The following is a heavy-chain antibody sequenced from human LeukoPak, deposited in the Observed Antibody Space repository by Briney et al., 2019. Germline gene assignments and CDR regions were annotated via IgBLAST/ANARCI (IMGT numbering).Heavy chain of an antibody. CDR1: GFTVSSNF. CDR2: ISYDGSNK. CDR3: ANPPNSGSEY. V-gene: IGHV3-30*18. Sequence: GGSLRLSCAASGFTVSSNFMSWVRQAPGKGLEWVAVISYDGSNKYYADSVKGRFTISRDNSKNTLYLQMNSLRAEDTAVYYCANPPNSGSEYWGQGTLVTVSS. D-gene: IGHD6-19*01. J-gene: IGHJ4*02.